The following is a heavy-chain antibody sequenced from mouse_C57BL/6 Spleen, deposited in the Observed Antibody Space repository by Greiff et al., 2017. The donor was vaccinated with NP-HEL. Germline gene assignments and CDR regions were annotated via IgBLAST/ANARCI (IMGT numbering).Heavy chain of an antibody. V-gene: IGHV5-17*01. J-gene: IGHJ2*01. CDR2: ISSGSSTI. CDR1: GFTFSDYG. D-gene: IGHD2-5*01. CDR3: AKAYYSNYVYYFDY. Sequence: DVMLVESGGGLVKPGGSLKLSCAASGFTFSDYGMHWVRQAPEKGLEWVAYISSGSSTIYYADTVTGRFPISRDNAKNTLFLQMTSLRSEDTAMYYCAKAYYSNYVYYFDYWGQGTTLTVSS.